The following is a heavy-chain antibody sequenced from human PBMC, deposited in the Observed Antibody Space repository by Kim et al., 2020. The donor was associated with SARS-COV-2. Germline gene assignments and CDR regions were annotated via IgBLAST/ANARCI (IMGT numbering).Heavy chain of an antibody. Sequence: GGSLRLSCAASGFTVSSNYMSWVRQAPGKGLEWVSVIYSGGSTYYADSVKGRFTISRDNSKNTLYLQMNSLRAEDTAVYYCARGSHPSGSDFYYDSSGYYAPGAYYGMDVWGQGTTVTVSS. J-gene: IGHJ6*02. CDR2: IYSGGST. D-gene: IGHD3-22*01. CDR3: ARGSHPSGSDFYYDSSGYYAPGAYYGMDV. CDR1: GFTVSSNY. V-gene: IGHV3-66*01.